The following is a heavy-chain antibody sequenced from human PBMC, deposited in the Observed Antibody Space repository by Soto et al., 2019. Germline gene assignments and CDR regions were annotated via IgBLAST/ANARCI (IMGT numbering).Heavy chain of an antibody. V-gene: IGHV4-59*01. J-gene: IGHJ4*02. D-gene: IGHD1-26*01. CDR1: GGSISSYY. Sequence: SETLSLTCTVSGGSISSYYWSWIRQPPGKGLEWIGYISYTGSTNYNPSLKSRVTISVDTSKNQFSLNLSSVTAADTALYYCAREGGYNAPARYWGQGTLVTVSS. CDR2: ISYTGST. CDR3: AREGGYNAPARY.